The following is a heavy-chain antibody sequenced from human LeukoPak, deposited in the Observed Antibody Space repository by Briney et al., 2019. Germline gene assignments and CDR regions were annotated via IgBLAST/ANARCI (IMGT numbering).Heavy chain of an antibody. CDR3: ATPLPGYKDVFDM. J-gene: IGHJ3*02. V-gene: IGHV5-51*01. D-gene: IGHD5-24*01. CDR2: INPGDCDT. Sequence: GAALQISFKGAGCGFPSDWIGWGRRMPGKGGEGMGMINPGDCDTKYSPSFQGQVTISGDKYKNNAYLQWSSLKASDTAMYFCATPLPGYKDVFDMWGQGTVVTVSS. CDR1: GCGFPSDW.